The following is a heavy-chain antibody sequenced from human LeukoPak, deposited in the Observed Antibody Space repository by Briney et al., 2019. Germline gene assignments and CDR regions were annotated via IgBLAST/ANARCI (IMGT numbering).Heavy chain of an antibody. D-gene: IGHD2-15*01. CDR1: GDSISSSNSY. CDR2: LYYSGSS. Sequence: SETLSLTCTVSGDSISSSNSYRGWIRQPPGKGLEWIGSLYYSGSSYYNPSLKSRVTISADTSKNQFSLKLTSVTAADTAVYYCVIIAGYLGQGTLVTVSS. V-gene: IGHV4-39*01. CDR3: VIIAGY. J-gene: IGHJ4*02.